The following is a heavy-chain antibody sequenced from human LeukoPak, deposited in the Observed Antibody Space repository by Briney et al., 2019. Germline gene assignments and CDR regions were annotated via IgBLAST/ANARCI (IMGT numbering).Heavy chain of an antibody. J-gene: IGHJ4*02. CDR2: ISSSRSSI. CDR1: GFPFSRYS. Sequence: GGSLRLSCAASGFPFSRYSMNWVRQAPGKGLEWISYISSSRSSIYYADSAQGRFTISRDNAKNSLYLQMNSLRDEDTAVYYCARDSTVPDYWGQGTLVTVSS. D-gene: IGHD4-17*01. CDR3: ARDSTVPDY. V-gene: IGHV3-48*02.